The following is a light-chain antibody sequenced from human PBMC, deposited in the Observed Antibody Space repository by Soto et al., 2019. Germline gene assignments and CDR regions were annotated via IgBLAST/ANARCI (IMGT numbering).Light chain of an antibody. J-gene: IGKJ3*01. CDR2: GAS. CDR1: QSISSN. CDR3: QQYNNWPPLFT. Sequence: EIVLTHSPATLSFSPCERATLSCRSSQSISSNLAWYQQKPGQAPRLLIYGASTRATGIPARFSGSGSGTEFTLTIRRLQSEDFAVYYCQQYNNWPPLFTFGPGTKGDIK. V-gene: IGKV3-15*01.